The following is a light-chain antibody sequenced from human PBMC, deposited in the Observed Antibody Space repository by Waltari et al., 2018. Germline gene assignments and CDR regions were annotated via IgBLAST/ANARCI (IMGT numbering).Light chain of an antibody. J-gene: IGLJ2*01. V-gene: IGLV2-14*01. CDR2: EVT. CDR3: SSYTSNTTPMI. CDR1: SSDIGGYAY. Sequence: QSALTQPASVSGSPGQSITISCTGTSSDIGGYAYVSWFHQHPGKAPKLMIYEVTNRPSGVSNRFSGSKSGNTASLTISGLQAEDEAEYFCSSYTSNTTPMIFGGGTKLTVL.